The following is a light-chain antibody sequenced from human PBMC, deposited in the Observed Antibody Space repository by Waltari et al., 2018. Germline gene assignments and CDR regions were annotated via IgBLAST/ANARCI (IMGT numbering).Light chain of an antibody. V-gene: IGKV1-12*01. J-gene: IGKJ4*01. CDR1: QDISNG. CDR3: QQTNSFPLT. CDR2: LAT. Sequence: DIQMTQSPSSVSASLGDRGIITCRASQDISNGLVWYQQKPGKAPNLVVSLATTLQSGGPSRFSGTGSGTQFTLTISSLQPEDFATYYCQQTNSFPLTFGGGTKVEIK.